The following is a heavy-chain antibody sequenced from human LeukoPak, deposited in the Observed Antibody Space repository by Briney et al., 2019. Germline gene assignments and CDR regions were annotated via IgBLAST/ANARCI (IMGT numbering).Heavy chain of an antibody. CDR1: GGSFSGYY. CDR2: INHSGST. CDR3: ARWSGYTLSWYFDL. V-gene: IGHV4-34*01. Sequence: SETLSLTCAVYGGSFSGYYWSWLRQPPGKGLEWIGEINHSGSTNYNPSLKSRVTISVDTSKNQFSLKLSSVTAADTAVYYCARWSGYTLSWYFDLWGRGTLVTVSS. J-gene: IGHJ2*01. D-gene: IGHD3-3*01.